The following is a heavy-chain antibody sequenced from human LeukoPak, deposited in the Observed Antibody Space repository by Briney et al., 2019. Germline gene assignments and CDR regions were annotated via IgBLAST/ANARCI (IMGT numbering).Heavy chain of an antibody. D-gene: IGHD1-14*01. Sequence: SETLSFTCTVSGGSISSYYWSWIRQPPGKGLEWIGEINHSGSTNYNPSLKSRVTISVDTSKNQFSLKLSSVTAADTAVYYCARGVARYFDYWGQGTLVTVSS. CDR2: INHSGST. V-gene: IGHV4-34*01. CDR1: GGSISSYY. CDR3: ARGVARYFDY. J-gene: IGHJ4*02.